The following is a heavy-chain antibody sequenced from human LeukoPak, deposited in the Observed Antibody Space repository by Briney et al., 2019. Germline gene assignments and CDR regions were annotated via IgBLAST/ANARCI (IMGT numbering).Heavy chain of an antibody. J-gene: IGHJ6*02. CDR2: IWYDGSNK. Sequence: GGSLRLSCAASGFTFSSYGMHWVRQAPGKGLEWVAVIWYDGSNKYYADSVKGRFTISRDNAKNSLYLQMSNLRAEDTAVYFCARGGGLDVWGQGATVTVSS. D-gene: IGHD3-16*01. CDR1: GFTFSSYG. CDR3: ARGGGLDV. V-gene: IGHV3-33*03.